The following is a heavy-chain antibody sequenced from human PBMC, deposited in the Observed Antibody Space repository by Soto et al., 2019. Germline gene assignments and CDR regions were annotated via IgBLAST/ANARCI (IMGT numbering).Heavy chain of an antibody. J-gene: IGHJ4*02. CDR1: GFTFGDYA. D-gene: IGHD2-8*01. CDR3: SRDCPCGLGYCTNGACFPNDF. CDR2: VRTYAYGETT. Sequence: GGSLRLSCTTSGFTFGDYAMSWFRQTPGKGLEWVGFVRTYAYGETTEYAASEKGRFTVGRDNSRSTAYLHMSSLKTEDTGVYFCSRDCPCGLGYCTNGACFPNDFWGQGTLVTVSS. V-gene: IGHV3-49*03.